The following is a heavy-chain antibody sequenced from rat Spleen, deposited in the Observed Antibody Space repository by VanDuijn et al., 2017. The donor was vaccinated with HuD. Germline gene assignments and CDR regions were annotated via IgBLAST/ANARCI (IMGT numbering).Heavy chain of an antibody. CDR3: ARRHYGYTDYFDY. CDR1: GFSFSNYY. D-gene: IGHD1-9*01. Sequence: EVQLVESGGGLVQPGRSLKLSCAALGFSFSNYYMAWVRQAPTKGLEWVATISSDGGRNFYRDSVKGRFTISRDNAKSTLSLQMDSLRSEDTATYYCARRHYGYTDYFDYWGQGVMVTVSS. J-gene: IGHJ2*01. CDR2: ISSDGGRN. V-gene: IGHV5-25*01.